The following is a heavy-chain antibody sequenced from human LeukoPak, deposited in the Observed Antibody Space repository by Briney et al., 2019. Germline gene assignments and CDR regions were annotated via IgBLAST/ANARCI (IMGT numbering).Heavy chain of an antibody. D-gene: IGHD3-9*01. J-gene: IGHJ3*02. CDR2: IKQDGSEK. V-gene: IGHV3-7*01. Sequence: GGSLRLSCAASGFTFSSYWMSWVRQAPGKGLEWVANIKQDGSEKYYVDSVKGRFAISRDNAKNSLYLQMNSLRAEDTAVYYCAREYYDILTGYYNSDDAFDIWGQGTMVTVSS. CDR1: GFTFSSYW. CDR3: AREYYDILTGYYNSDDAFDI.